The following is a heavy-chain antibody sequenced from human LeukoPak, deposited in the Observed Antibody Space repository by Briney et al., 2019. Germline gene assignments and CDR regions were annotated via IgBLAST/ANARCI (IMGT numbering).Heavy chain of an antibody. V-gene: IGHV3-33*01. J-gene: IGHJ4*02. CDR1: GFTFSSYG. D-gene: IGHD6-19*01. Sequence: GGSLRLSCAASGFTFSSYGMHWVRQAPGKGLEWVAVIWYDGSNKYYADSVKGRFTISRDNSKNTLYLQMNSLGAEDTAVYYCARDPRGQWLVLGGLDYWGQGTLVTVSS. CDR2: IWYDGSNK. CDR3: ARDPRGQWLVLGGLDY.